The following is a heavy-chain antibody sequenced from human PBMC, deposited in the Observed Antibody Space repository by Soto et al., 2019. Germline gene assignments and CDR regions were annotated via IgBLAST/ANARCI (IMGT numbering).Heavy chain of an antibody. CDR1: GGTFSSYA. V-gene: IGHV1-69*05. J-gene: IGHJ6*02. CDR3: ARHLGGNHYYYGMDV. Sequence: QVQLVQSGAEVKKPGSSVKVSCKASGGTFSSYAISWVRQAPGQGLEWMGGIIPIFGTADYAQKFQGRVTXPXXXFXXTASMELSSLSSEDTAVYYCARHLGGNHYYYGMDVWGQGTTVTVSS. CDR2: IIPIFGTA. D-gene: IGHD3-16*01.